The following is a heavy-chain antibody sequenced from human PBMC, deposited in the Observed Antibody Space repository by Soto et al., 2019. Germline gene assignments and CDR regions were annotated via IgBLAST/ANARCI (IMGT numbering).Heavy chain of an antibody. CDR1: SDSISSYY. CDR3: ARGNVGYYDFWSGYYMDV. CDR2: TDYSGST. Sequence: QVQLQESGPGLVKPSETLSLTCTVSSDSISSYYWSWIRQPPGKGLEWIGYTDYSGSTNYNPSLKSGVTISVDTSKTQFSLELSSVTAADTAVYYCARGNVGYYDFWSGYYMDVWGKGSTVTVSS. V-gene: IGHV4-59*01. J-gene: IGHJ6*04. D-gene: IGHD3-3*01.